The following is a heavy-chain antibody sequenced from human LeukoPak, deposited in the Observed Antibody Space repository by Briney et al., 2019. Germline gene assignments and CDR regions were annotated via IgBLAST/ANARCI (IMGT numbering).Heavy chain of an antibody. CDR2: IYSGGST. CDR3: ARDGFSSGYPYDAFDI. CDR1: GFPVSSNY. D-gene: IGHD3-22*01. V-gene: IGHV3-53*01. J-gene: IGHJ3*02. Sequence: GGSLRLSCAASGFPVSSNYMSWVRQAPGKGLEWVSVIYSGGSTYYADSVKGRFTISRDNSKNTLYLQMNSLRAEDTAVYYCARDGFSSGYPYDAFDIWGQGTMVTVSS.